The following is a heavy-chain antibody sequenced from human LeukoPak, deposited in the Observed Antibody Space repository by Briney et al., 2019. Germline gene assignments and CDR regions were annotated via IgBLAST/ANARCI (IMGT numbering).Heavy chain of an antibody. CDR3: ARDGTSTDDY. D-gene: IGHD2-2*01. CDR2: ISDNNDNP. Sequence: ASVKVSCKASGYTFSNFGINWVRQAPGQGLEWMGWISDNNDNPNYGQKFQGRFTVTTDSSTNTAYMELRNLRLDDTAVYYCARDGTSTDDYWGQGTLVTVSS. J-gene: IGHJ4*02. CDR1: GYTFSNFG. V-gene: IGHV1-18*01.